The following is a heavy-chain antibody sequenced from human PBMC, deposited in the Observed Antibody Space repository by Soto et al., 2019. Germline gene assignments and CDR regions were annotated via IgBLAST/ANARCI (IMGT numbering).Heavy chain of an antibody. CDR1: GDSVTGGAYS. V-gene: IGHV4-61*08. CDR2: IYYTGSA. Sequence: QVQLQESGPGLVKPSETLSLTCTVSGDSVTGGAYSWTWMRQPPGKGLEWIGQIYYTGSADYNPPLKSRVTLSIDTSKNQFSLKLSSVTAADTAVYFCGSIAASADYYGLDVWGQGTTVTVSS. CDR3: GSIAASADYYGLDV. J-gene: IGHJ6*02. D-gene: IGHD6-13*01.